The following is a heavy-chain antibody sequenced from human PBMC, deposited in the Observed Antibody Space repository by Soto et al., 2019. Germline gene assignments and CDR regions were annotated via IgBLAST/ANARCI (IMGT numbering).Heavy chain of an antibody. CDR2: IYYSGST. Sequence: SETLSLTSTLSCGSISRGGYYLSWVRPHPRKGLEWIGYIYYSGSTYYNPSLKSRVTISVDTSKNQFSLKLSSVTAADTAVYYCARAPALDYDILTGYYHSSVYYFDYWGQGTLVTVSS. J-gene: IGHJ4*02. D-gene: IGHD3-9*01. CDR1: CGSISRGGYY. V-gene: IGHV4-31*03. CDR3: ARAPALDYDILTGYYHSSVYYFDY.